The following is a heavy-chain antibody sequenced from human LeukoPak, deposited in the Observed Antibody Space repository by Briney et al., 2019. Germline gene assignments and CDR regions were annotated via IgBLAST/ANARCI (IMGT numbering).Heavy chain of an antibody. CDR3: ARGYSSSWYYFDY. J-gene: IGHJ4*02. Sequence: SSETLSLTCTVSGGSISSSSYYWSWIRQHPGKGLEWIGYIYYSGSTYYNPSLKSRVTISVDTSKNQFSLKLSSVTAADTAVYYCARGYSSSWYYFDYWGQGTLVTVSS. D-gene: IGHD6-13*01. CDR2: IYYSGST. V-gene: IGHV4-31*03. CDR1: GGSISSSSYY.